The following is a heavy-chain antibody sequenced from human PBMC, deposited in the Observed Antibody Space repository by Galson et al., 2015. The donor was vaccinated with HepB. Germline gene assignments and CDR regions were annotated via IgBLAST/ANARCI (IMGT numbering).Heavy chain of an antibody. Sequence: SLRLSCAVSGFTFSDYYMTWIRQTPGKGLEWVAYISSSGTTNYADSVKGRFTISRDNAKNSVYLQMNSLRGEDAAVYYCARGSYWLDAWGQGTLVTVSS. D-gene: IGHD6-19*01. CDR1: GFTFSDYY. CDR2: ISSSGTT. J-gene: IGHJ5*02. CDR3: ARGSYWLDA. V-gene: IGHV3-11*01.